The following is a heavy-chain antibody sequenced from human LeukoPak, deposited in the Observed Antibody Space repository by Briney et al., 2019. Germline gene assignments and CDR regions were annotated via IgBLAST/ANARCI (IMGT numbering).Heavy chain of an antibody. J-gene: IGHJ4*02. D-gene: IGHD3-3*01. V-gene: IGHV3-23*01. CDR3: AESTIFGVVSPADY. Sequence: GGSLRLSCAASGFTFSSYAISWVRQAPGKGLEWVSAISGSGGSTYYADSVKGRFTISRDNSKNTLYLQMNSLRAEDTAVYYCAESTIFGVVSPADYWGQGTLVTVSS. CDR1: GFTFSSYA. CDR2: ISGSGGST.